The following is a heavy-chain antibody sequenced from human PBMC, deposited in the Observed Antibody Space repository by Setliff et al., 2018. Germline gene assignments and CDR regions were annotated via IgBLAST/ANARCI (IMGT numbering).Heavy chain of an antibody. D-gene: IGHD2-15*01. CDR3: ASSCSGSTCDAGLDY. J-gene: IGHJ4*02. CDR2: IFNDGTKK. CDR1: GLPFNTYK. V-gene: IGHV3-30*03. Sequence: GGSLRLSCTASGLPFNTYKFHWVRQAPGKGLEWVAVIFNDGTKKYYAESVKGRFAISRDISTNTLYLQMNSLRAEDSAIYFCASSCSGSTCDAGLDYWGQGTLVTVSS.